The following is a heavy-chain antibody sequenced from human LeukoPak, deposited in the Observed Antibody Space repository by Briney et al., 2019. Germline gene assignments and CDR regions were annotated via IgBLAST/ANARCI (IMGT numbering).Heavy chain of an antibody. D-gene: IGHD3-10*01. V-gene: IGHV4-61*01. Sequence: SSETLSLTCTVSGGSVSSSSYYWSWIRQPPGKGLEWIGYIYYSGSTNYNPSLKSRVTISVDTSKNQFSLKLSSVTAADTAVYYCARYGSGSYYSPLNFDYWGQRTLVTVSS. CDR2: IYYSGST. CDR3: ARYGSGSYYSPLNFDY. J-gene: IGHJ4*02. CDR1: GGSVSSSSYY.